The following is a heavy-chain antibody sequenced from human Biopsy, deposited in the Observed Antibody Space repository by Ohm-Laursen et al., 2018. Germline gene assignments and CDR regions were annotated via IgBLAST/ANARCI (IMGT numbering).Heavy chain of an antibody. CDR2: FYYSGST. Sequence: PSETLSLTCNVSGDSISIYYWSWIRQPPGKGLEWIGNFYYSGSTNYNPSLKSRITMSLDRSKSQVSLGMNSVTAADTAVYYCARARIKTSGVLIPETYYFDSWGQGTLVTVSS. V-gene: IGHV4-59*01. D-gene: IGHD3-3*01. CDR1: GDSISIYY. CDR3: ARARIKTSGVLIPETYYFDS. J-gene: IGHJ4*02.